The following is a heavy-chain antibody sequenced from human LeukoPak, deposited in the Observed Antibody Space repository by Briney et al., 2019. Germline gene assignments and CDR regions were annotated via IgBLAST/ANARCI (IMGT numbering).Heavy chain of an antibody. CDR2: IYYSGNT. CDR3: ARGYSGSYGRFDY. D-gene: IGHD1-26*01. Sequence: SETLSLTCTVSGGSISSFYWSWIRQPPGKGLEWIGYIYYSGNTNYNPSFKNRVTISVDTSKNQFSLKLSSVTAADTAVYYCARGYSGSYGRFDYWGQGTLVTVSS. J-gene: IGHJ4*02. V-gene: IGHV4-59*01. CDR1: GGSISSFY.